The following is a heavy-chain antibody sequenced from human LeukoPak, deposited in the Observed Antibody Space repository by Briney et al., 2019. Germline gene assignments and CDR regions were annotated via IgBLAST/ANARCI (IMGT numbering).Heavy chain of an antibody. D-gene: IGHD1-1*01. CDR3: ARDLRPGGMDV. J-gene: IGHJ6*02. V-gene: IGHV3-21*01. CDR1: GFTFSSYT. CDR2: ISSNSNYI. Sequence: PGGSLRLSCAVSGFTFSSYTMNWVRQAPGKGLEWVSSISSNSNYIYYADSMKGRLTISRDNAKNSLYLQMNSLRAEDTAVYYCARDLRPGGMDVWGQGTTVTVSS.